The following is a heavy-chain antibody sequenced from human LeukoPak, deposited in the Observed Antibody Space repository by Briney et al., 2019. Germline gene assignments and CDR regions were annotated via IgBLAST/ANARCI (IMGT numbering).Heavy chain of an antibody. CDR3: ARHLLHTITSFDS. D-gene: IGHD3-16*01. V-gene: IGHV4-34*01. Sequence: PSKTLSLTCAVYGGSLSPYYWSWIRQPPGKGLEWIGEIKYTGSTKYNPSLNSRLTISLYTSHTQFSLKLNSVTAADTALYYCARHLLHTITSFDSWGQGTLVTVSS. CDR1: GGSLSPYY. J-gene: IGHJ4*02. CDR2: IKYTGST.